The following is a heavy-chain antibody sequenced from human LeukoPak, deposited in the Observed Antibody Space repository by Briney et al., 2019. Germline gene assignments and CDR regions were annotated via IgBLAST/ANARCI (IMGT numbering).Heavy chain of an antibody. V-gene: IGHV1-18*01. J-gene: IGHJ4*02. CDR2: ISAYHGNT. CDR3: ARDSYYYDSSGYYLDY. Sequence: ASVKVSCKASGYTFTSYGISWVRQAPGQGLEWMGWISAYHGNTNYAQKLQGRVTMTTDTSTSTAYMELRSLRSDDTAVYYCARDSYYYDSSGYYLDYWGQGTLVTVSS. CDR1: GYTFTSYG. D-gene: IGHD3-22*01.